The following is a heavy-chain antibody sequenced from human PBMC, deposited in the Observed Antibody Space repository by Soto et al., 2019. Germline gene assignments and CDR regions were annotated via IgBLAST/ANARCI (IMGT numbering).Heavy chain of an antibody. CDR3: AHDDIVLVPAAHNQYYSYGMDV. D-gene: IGHD2-2*01. J-gene: IGHJ6*02. CDR2: IIPIFGTA. CDR1: GGTFSSYA. V-gene: IGHV1-69*12. Sequence: QVQLVQSGAEVKKPGSSVKVSCKASGGTFSSYAISWVRQAPGQGLEWMGGIIPIFGTANYAQKFQGRVTITADESTSTAYMELSSLRSEDTAVYYCAHDDIVLVPAAHNQYYSYGMDVWGQGTTVTVSS.